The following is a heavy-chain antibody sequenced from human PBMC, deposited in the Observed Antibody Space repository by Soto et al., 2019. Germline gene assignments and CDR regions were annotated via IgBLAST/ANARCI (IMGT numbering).Heavy chain of an antibody. CDR1: GFTFSNYI. V-gene: IGHV3-30-3*01. J-gene: IGHJ4*02. D-gene: IGHD6-19*01. CDR3: ARFFGSGFDY. Sequence: GGSLRLSCAASGFTFSNYILHWVRQAPGKGLEWVAMILHDGNNRYYADSVKGRFTISRDNSKSTLYLQVDSLRTEDTAVYYCARFFGSGFDYWGQGTLVTVSS. CDR2: ILHDGNNR.